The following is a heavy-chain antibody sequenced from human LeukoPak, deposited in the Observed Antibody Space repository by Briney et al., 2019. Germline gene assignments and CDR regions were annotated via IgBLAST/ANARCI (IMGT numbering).Heavy chain of an antibody. CDR3: AELGITMIGGV. J-gene: IGHJ6*04. V-gene: IGHV3-48*03. Sequence: GESLRLSCAASGFTFSSYEMNWVRQAPGKGLEWVSYISSSGSTIYYADSVKGRFTISRDNAKNSLYLQMNSLRAEDTAVYYCAELGITMIGGVWGNGTTVTISS. D-gene: IGHD3-10*02. CDR1: GFTFSSYE. CDR2: ISSSGSTI.